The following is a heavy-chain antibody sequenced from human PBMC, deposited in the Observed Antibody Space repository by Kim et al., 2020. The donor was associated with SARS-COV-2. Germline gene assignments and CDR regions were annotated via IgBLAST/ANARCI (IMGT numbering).Heavy chain of an antibody. CDR3: ARIGDGYIRFFDY. CDR1: GASISSYY. V-gene: IGHV4-59*01. D-gene: IGHD5-12*01. Sequence: SETLSLTCTVSGASISSYYWSWIRQPPGKGLEWIGYIYNSGSTNYNPSLKSRGTISIDTSKNHFSLKLTSVTAADTAMSYCARIGDGYIRFFDYWGQGIL. CDR2: IYNSGST. J-gene: IGHJ4*02.